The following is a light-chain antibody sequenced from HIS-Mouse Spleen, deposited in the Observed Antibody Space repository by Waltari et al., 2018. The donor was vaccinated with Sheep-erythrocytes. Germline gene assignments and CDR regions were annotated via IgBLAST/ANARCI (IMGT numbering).Light chain of an antibody. Sequence: IQMTPSPSSVSASVGDSVTITCRASQGSSSWLAWYQQKPGKAPKLLIYAASSLQSGVPSRFSGSGSGTDFTLTISSLQPEDFATYYCQQANSFPITFGQGTRLEIK. J-gene: IGKJ5*01. CDR2: AAS. CDR3: QQANSFPIT. CDR1: QGSSSW. V-gene: IGKV1-12*01.